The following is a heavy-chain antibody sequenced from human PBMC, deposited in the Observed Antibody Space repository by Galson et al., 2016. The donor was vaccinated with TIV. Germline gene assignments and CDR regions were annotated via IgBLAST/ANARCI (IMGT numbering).Heavy chain of an antibody. CDR1: GDSISSSTYY. J-gene: IGHJ4*02. CDR3: ARHSDIAADFNY. D-gene: IGHD2-21*01. V-gene: IGHV4-39*01. CDR2: IYFTGST. Sequence: SETLSLTCIISGDSISSSTYYWGWIRQPPGKGLEWIGSIYFTGSTHYTPSLKSRVTISLDTSKNQFSLKLSSVTAADTPVYYCARHSDIAADFNYWGQGTLATVSS.